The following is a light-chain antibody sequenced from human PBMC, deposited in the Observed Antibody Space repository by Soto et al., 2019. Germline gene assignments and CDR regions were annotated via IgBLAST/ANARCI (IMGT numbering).Light chain of an antibody. CDR3: QQYNSYSGT. J-gene: IGKJ1*01. Sequence: DIQMTQSPSTLSASVGDRVTITCRASQSISSWLAWYQQKPGKAPKLLIYDVSSLETGVPSRFSGSGSGTEFTLTISSLQPYDFATYYCQQYNSYSGTFGQGTKVEIK. CDR2: DVS. V-gene: IGKV1-5*01. CDR1: QSISSW.